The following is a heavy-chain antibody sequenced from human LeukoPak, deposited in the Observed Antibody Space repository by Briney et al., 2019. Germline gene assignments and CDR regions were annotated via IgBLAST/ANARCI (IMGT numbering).Heavy chain of an antibody. Sequence: DPGGSLRLSCAASGFTFSSYSMNWVRQAPGKGLEWVAHISYDGSDKYYADSVKGRFTISRDNSKNTLYLQMNSLRAEDTAVYYCASASSPYYYDSSGYRRGAFDIWGQGTMVTVSS. CDR2: ISYDGSDK. D-gene: IGHD3-22*01. CDR1: GFTFSSYS. J-gene: IGHJ3*02. V-gene: IGHV3-30*03. CDR3: ASASSPYYYDSSGYRRGAFDI.